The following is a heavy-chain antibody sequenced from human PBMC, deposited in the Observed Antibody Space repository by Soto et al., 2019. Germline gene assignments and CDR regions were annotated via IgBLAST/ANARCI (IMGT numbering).Heavy chain of an antibody. CDR2: ISGSGGST. Sequence: EVQLLESGGGLVQPGGSLRLSCAASGFTFSSYAMSWVRQAPGKGLEWVSAISGSGGSTYYADSVKGRFTISRDNSKNTLYLHMNSLRADDTAVYYCPKGAETTVVTRMFFWGQGTLVTVSS. CDR3: PKGAETTVVTRMFF. D-gene: IGHD4-17*01. J-gene: IGHJ4*02. V-gene: IGHV3-23*01. CDR1: GFTFSSYA.